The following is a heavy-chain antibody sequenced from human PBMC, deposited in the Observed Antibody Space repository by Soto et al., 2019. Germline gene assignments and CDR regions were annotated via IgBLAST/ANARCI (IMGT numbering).Heavy chain of an antibody. CDR3: ASWGITIFGVVISGMDV. D-gene: IGHD3-3*01. V-gene: IGHV3-48*02. Sequence: PGGSLRLSSTASGFTFRSYSMNWVRQAPGKGLEWVSYISSSSSTIYYADSVKGRFTISRDNAKNSLYLQMNSLRDEDTAVYYCASWGITIFGVVISGMDVWGQGTTVTISS. CDR2: ISSSSSTI. J-gene: IGHJ6*02. CDR1: GFTFRSYS.